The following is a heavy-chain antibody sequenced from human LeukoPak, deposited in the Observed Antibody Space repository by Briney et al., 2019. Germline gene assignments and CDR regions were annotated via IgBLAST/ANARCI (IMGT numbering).Heavy chain of an antibody. CDR1: GYTFTGYY. CDR2: INPNSGGT. CDR3: ARDYPRAYSRSWGSDY. V-gene: IGHV1-2*02. D-gene: IGHD6-6*01. Sequence: ASVKVSCKASGYTFTGYYMHWVRQAPGQGLEWMGWINPNSGGTNYAQKFQGRVTMTRDTSISTAYMELSRLRSDDTAVYYCARDYPRAYSRSWGSDYWGQGTLVTVSS. J-gene: IGHJ4*02.